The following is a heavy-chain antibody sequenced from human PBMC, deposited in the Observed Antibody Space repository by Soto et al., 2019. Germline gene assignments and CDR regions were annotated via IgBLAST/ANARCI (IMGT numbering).Heavy chain of an antibody. Sequence: QVQLVQSGAEVKKPGASVTVSCKASGYTCTSFPIHWVRQAPGQRLEWMGWINAGNGDTKYSQKFQGRVTVTRDTSATTAYMELISLRSEDTAVYYCTRAPRGEHWGQGTLVTVSS. D-gene: IGHD2-21*01. CDR2: INAGNGDT. CDR3: TRAPRGEH. CDR1: GYTCTSFP. J-gene: IGHJ1*01. V-gene: IGHV1-3*01.